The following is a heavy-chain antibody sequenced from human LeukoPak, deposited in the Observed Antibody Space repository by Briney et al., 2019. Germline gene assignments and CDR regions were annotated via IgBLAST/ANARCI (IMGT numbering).Heavy chain of an antibody. CDR2: INAGNGNT. CDR1: GYTFTSYA. D-gene: IGHD5-24*01. V-gene: IGHV1-3*01. CDR3: ARDLDRSREDG. J-gene: IGHJ6*02. Sequence: ASVTVSCKASGYTFTSYAMHWVRQAPGQRLEWMGWINAGNGNTKYSQKFQGRVTITRDTSASTAYMELSSLRSEDAAVYYCARDLDRSREDGLGQGTTVTVSS.